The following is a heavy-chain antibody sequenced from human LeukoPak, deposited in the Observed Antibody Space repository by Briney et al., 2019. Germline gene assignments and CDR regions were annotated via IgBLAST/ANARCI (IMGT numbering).Heavy chain of an antibody. D-gene: IGHD2-2*01. J-gene: IGHJ3*02. Sequence: GGSLRLSCAASTFIFSDYAMTWVRQAPGKGLEWVSTISGGGDATYYAHSVKGRFAVSRDNSRKTLYLQLNSLRAEDTAVYYCTRDQRKYCSRTTCFVFDIWGQGTVVSVSS. V-gene: IGHV3-23*01. CDR1: TFIFSDYA. CDR2: ISGGGDAT. CDR3: TRDQRKYCSRTTCFVFDI.